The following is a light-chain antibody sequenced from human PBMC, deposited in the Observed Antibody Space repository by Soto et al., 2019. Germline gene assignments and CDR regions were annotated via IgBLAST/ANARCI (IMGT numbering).Light chain of an antibody. CDR2: GAS. Sequence: EIAMTQSPATLSVSPGERATLSCRASQSVSSNLAWYQQKPGQAPRLLIYGASTRATGIPARFSGSGSGTEFTLTISSLQSEDFAVYYCQQYSNWPPGTFGQGTKVDI. CDR1: QSVSSN. J-gene: IGKJ1*01. CDR3: QQYSNWPPGT. V-gene: IGKV3-15*01.